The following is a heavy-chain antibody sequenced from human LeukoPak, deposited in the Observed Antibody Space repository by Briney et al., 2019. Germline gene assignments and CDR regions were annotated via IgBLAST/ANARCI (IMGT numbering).Heavy chain of an antibody. D-gene: IGHD3-16*02. J-gene: IGHJ4*02. CDR1: GYTFTCYS. Sequence: GASVKVSCKASGYTFTCYSISWVRQAPGQGLEWMGWISTYNGNTNYAQKLQGRVTMTTDTSTSTAYMELSSLTSDDTAVYYCARGGQIYDYVWGSYLEFWGQGTLVTVSS. CDR3: ARGGQIYDYVWGSYLEF. CDR2: ISTYNGNT. V-gene: IGHV1-18*01.